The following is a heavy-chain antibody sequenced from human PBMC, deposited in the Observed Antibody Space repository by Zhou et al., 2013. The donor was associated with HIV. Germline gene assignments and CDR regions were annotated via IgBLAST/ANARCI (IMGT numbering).Heavy chain of an antibody. CDR2: MNPDTGAT. J-gene: IGHJ1*01. D-gene: IGHD1-26*01. Sequence: QVQLVQSGAEVKKPGASVKVSCKASGYTFTSYYMHWVRQAPGQGLEWMGWMNPDTGATGYTQKFQGRVTFTRDTPTNTVYLNLNSVRSEDTAIYYCARGFCSGIYCGTAEYFPFWGQGTLVTVSS. CDR1: GYTFTSYY. CDR3: ARGFCSGIYCGTAEYFPF. V-gene: IGHV1-8*03.